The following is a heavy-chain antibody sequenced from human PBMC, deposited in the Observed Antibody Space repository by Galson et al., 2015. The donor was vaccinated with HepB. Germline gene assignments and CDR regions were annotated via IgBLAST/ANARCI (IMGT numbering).Heavy chain of an antibody. CDR1: GYRLTTYG. CDR2: ISPYNGDT. Sequence: SVKVSCKASGYRLTTYGLNWVRHVPGQGLEWMGWISPYNGDTKYAQKIQGRVTMTTDTSTSTAFMELRNLKSDDTAVYYCARDYVVSTKNYFDLWGQGTLVTVSS. D-gene: IGHD5/OR15-5a*01. V-gene: IGHV1-18*01. J-gene: IGHJ5*02. CDR3: ARDYVVSTKNYFDL.